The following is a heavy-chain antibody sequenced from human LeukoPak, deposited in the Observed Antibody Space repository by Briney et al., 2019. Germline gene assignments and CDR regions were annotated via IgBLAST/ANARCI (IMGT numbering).Heavy chain of an antibody. CDR3: ARGQNILRYFAV. CDR1: GFTFSSYS. D-gene: IGHD3-9*01. J-gene: IGHJ6*02. V-gene: IGHV3-48*04. Sequence: GGSLRLSCAASGFTFSSYSMNWVRQAPGKGLEWVSYICSSSSTIYYADSVKGRFTISRDNAKNSLYLQTNSLRAEDTAVYYCARGQNILRYFAVWGQGTTVTVSS. CDR2: ICSSSSTI.